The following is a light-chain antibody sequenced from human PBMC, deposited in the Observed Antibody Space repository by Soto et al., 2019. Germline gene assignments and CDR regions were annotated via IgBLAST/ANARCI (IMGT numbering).Light chain of an antibody. J-gene: IGLJ2*01. CDR2: EVS. CDR3: SSYTTIKTVV. V-gene: IGLV2-14*02. Sequence: QSALTQPASVSGSPGQSITISCTGTSSDIGGYILVSWYQQEPGKAPKLIIFEVSNRPSGISDRFSGFKSANTAYLTISGVQPEDEADYHCSSYTTIKTVVFGGGTKVTVL. CDR1: SSDIGGYIL.